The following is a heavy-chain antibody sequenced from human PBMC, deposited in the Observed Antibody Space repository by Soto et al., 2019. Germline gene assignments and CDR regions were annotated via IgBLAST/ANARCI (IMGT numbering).Heavy chain of an antibody. Sequence: SETLSLTCTVSGGSISSYYWSWIRQPPGKGLEWIGYIYYSGSTNYNPSLKSRVTISVDTSKNQFSLKLSSVTAADTAVYYCARSDVLLWFGEYYYYYGMDVWGQGTTVTVS. CDR1: GGSISSYY. V-gene: IGHV4-59*01. D-gene: IGHD3-10*01. CDR2: IYYSGST. CDR3: ARSDVLLWFGEYYYYYGMDV. J-gene: IGHJ6*02.